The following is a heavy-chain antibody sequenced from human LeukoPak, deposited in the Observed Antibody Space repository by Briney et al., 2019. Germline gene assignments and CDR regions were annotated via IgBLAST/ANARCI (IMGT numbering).Heavy chain of an antibody. D-gene: IGHD3-22*01. CDR3: ARAYFDSSGANPYFDY. J-gene: IGHJ4*02. Sequence: RGSLRLSCVASGFTVSSNYMSWVRQAPGKGLEWVSVIYSGGSTYYADSVKGRFTISRDNSKNTLYLQMNSLRVEDTAVYYCARAYFDSSGANPYFDYWGQGTLVTVSS. V-gene: IGHV3-53*01. CDR1: GFTVSSNY. CDR2: IYSGGST.